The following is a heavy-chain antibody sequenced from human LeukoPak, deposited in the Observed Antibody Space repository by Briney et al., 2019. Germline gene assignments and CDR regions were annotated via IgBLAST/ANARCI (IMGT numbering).Heavy chain of an antibody. CDR3: ARDLSGAYLFDY. J-gene: IGHJ4*02. V-gene: IGHV4-39*07. Sequence: SETLSLTCTVSGDSIRSRSYYWGWIRQPPGKGLEWIGSIYYSGNTYYNPSLKSRVTISIDTSKNQFSLKLTSVTAADTAVYYCARDLSGAYLFDYWGQGTLVTVSS. CDR1: GDSIRSRSYY. CDR2: IYYSGNT. D-gene: IGHD1-26*01.